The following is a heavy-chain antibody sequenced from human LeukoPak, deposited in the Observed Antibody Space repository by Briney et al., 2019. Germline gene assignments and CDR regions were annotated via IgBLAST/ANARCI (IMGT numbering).Heavy chain of an antibody. J-gene: IGHJ6*03. Sequence: ASVKVSCKASGYTFTSCDINWVRQATGQGLEWMGWMNPNSGNTGYAQKFQGRVTMTRNTSISTAYMELSSLRSEDTAVYYCARGIASRANYYYYMDVWGKGTTVTVSS. CDR1: GYTFTSCD. V-gene: IGHV1-8*01. CDR2: MNPNSGNT. CDR3: ARGIASRANYYYYMDV. D-gene: IGHD6-13*01.